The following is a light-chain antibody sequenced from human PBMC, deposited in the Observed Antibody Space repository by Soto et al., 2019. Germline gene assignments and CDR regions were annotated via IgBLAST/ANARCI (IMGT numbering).Light chain of an antibody. Sequence: EIVLTQSPGTLSLSPGERVTLSCRASQSVSGSQLAWYQQKPGQAPRLLIYGASSRASGVPDRFSGIASGTDFTFTISRLEPEDLGMFYCHQYGYFPHTFGQGTKLETK. V-gene: IGKV3-20*01. J-gene: IGKJ2*01. CDR2: GAS. CDR3: HQYGYFPHT. CDR1: QSVSGSQ.